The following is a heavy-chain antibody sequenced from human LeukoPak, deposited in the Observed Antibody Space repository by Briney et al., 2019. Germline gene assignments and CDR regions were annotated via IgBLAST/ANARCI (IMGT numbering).Heavy chain of an antibody. D-gene: IGHD3-10*01. Sequence: GGCLRLSCAASGGMFPSYWMTWGRHAPGKGLEWGAHIKQDGSEKYYVESVKGRFTISRDNAKNSVYLQMNSLTAEDTAVYYCARRHHFGFLDYWGQGTLVTVSS. CDR1: GGMFPSYW. J-gene: IGHJ4*02. CDR2: IKQDGSEK. V-gene: IGHV3-7*04. CDR3: ARRHHFGFLDY.